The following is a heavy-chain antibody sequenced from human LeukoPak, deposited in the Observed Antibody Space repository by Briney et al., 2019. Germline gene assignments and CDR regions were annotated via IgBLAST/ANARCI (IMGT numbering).Heavy chain of an antibody. CDR3: ARDLFVNWFDP. D-gene: IGHD2-21*01. Sequence: NPSQTLSLTCTVSGYSISSGYYWGWIRQPPGKGLEWIGSIYHSGSTYYNPSLKSRVTISVDTSKNQFSLKLSSVTAADTAVYYCARDLFVNWFDPWGQGTLVTVSS. J-gene: IGHJ5*02. V-gene: IGHV4-38-2*02. CDR1: GYSISSGYY. CDR2: IYHSGST.